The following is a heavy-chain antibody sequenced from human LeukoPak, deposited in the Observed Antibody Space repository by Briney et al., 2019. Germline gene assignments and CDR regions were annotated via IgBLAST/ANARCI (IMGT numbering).Heavy chain of an antibody. CDR1: GFTFSSYA. CDR2: ISGSGGST. J-gene: IGHJ4*02. V-gene: IGHV3-23*01. Sequence: SGGSLRLSCAASGFTFSSYAMSWVRQAPGKGLEWVSAISGSGGSTYYADSVKGRFTISRDNSKNTLYLQMNSLRAEDTAVYYCAKGPPRPYIGVVPAALGLFDYWGQGTLVTVSS. CDR3: AKGPPRPYIGVVPAALGLFDY. D-gene: IGHD2-2*01.